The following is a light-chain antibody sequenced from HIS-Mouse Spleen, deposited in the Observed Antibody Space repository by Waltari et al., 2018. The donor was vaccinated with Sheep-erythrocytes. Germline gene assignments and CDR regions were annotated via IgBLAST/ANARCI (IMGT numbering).Light chain of an antibody. CDR2: EGS. Sequence: QSALTQPASVSGSPGQSITIPCTGTSSDVGSYNLVPWYQKHPGKAPKLMIYEGSKRPSGVSNRFSGSKSGNTASLTISGLQAEDEADYYCCSYAGSSTPWVFGGGTKLTVL. V-gene: IGLV2-23*01. J-gene: IGLJ3*02. CDR1: SSDVGSYNL. CDR3: CSYAGSSTPWV.